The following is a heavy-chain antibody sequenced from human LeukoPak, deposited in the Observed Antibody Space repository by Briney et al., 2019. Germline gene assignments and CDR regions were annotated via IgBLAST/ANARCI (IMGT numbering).Heavy chain of an antibody. CDR1: GFTFSDSS. CDR2: ISSNSGHI. Sequence: GGSLRLSCAASGFTFSDSSMNWVRQAPGTGLEWVSSISSNSGHIPYADSVKGRFTVSRDNAKNSLYLQMNSLRAEDTAVYYCARGIVPAAFDYWGQGTLVTVSS. CDR3: ARGIVPAAFDY. D-gene: IGHD2-2*01. J-gene: IGHJ4*02. V-gene: IGHV3-21*01.